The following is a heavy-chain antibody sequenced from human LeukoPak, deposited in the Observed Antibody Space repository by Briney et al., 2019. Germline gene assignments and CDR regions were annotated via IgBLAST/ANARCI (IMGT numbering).Heavy chain of an antibody. D-gene: IGHD3-22*01. CDR1: GYSISSGYY. V-gene: IGHV4-38-2*01. Sequence: SETLSLTCAVSGYSISSGYYWGWIRQPPGKGLEWIGSIYHSGSTYYNPSLKSRVTISVDTSKNQFSLKLSSVTAADTAVYYCARQWLIVGAFDIWGQGTMVTVSS. CDR2: IYHSGST. J-gene: IGHJ3*02. CDR3: ARQWLIVGAFDI.